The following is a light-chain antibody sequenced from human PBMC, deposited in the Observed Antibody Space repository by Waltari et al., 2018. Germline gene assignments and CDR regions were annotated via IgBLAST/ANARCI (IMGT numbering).Light chain of an antibody. CDR3: SSYTSSSINWV. CDR2: DVS. V-gene: IGLV2-14*01. Sequence: QSALTQPASVSGSPGQSITISCTGTSSDVGGYNYVPWYQQHPGKAPKLMIYDVSKRPSGVSNRFSGSKSGNTASLTISGLQAEDEADYYCSSYTSSSINWVFGGGTKLTVL. J-gene: IGLJ3*02. CDR1: SSDVGGYNY.